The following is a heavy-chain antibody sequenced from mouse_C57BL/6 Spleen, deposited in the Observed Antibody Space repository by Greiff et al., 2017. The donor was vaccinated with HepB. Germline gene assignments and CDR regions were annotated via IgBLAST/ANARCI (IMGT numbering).Heavy chain of an antibody. CDR1: GYTFTSYW. CDR3: ARGRAQATGWFAY. J-gene: IGHJ3*01. V-gene: IGHV1-52*01. D-gene: IGHD3-2*02. Sequence: QVQLQQPGAELVRPGSSVKLSCKASGYTFTSYWMHWVKQRPIQGLEWIGNIDPSDSETHYNQKFKDKATLTVDKSSSTAYMQLSSLTSEDSAVYYCARGRAQATGWFAYWGQGTLVTVSA. CDR2: IDPSDSET.